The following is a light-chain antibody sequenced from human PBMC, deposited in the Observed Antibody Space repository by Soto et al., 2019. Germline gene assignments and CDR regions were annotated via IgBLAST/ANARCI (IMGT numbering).Light chain of an antibody. CDR2: DVS. CDR1: SSDVGGYNY. J-gene: IGLJ1*01. CDR3: GSSATSNTRQLV. V-gene: IGLV2-14*03. Sequence: QSVLTQPASVSGSPGQSITISCTGTSSDVGGYNYVSWYQHHPGKAPKLMIYDVSNRPSGVSNRFSGSKSGNTASLTISGLQPEDEADYDWGSSATSNTRQLVFGTGTKVNVL.